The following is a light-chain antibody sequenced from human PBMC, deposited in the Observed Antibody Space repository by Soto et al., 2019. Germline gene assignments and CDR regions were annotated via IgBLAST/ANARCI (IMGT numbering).Light chain of an antibody. Sequence: QSVLTQPPSVSAAPGQKVTISCSGSSFNIGNNYVSWYQPLPGTAPKLLIYDNNKRPSGIPDRFSGSKSGTSATLGITGLQTGDEDDYYCGTWDSSLSAVVFGGGTKLTVL. CDR3: GTWDSSLSAVV. CDR2: DNN. J-gene: IGLJ2*01. CDR1: SFNIGNNY. V-gene: IGLV1-51*01.